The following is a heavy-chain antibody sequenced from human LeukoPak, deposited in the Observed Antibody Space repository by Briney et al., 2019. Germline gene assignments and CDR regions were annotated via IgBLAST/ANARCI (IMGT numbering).Heavy chain of an antibody. D-gene: IGHD6-13*01. CDR2: IRQDGGEK. V-gene: IGHV3-7*01. CDR1: GFTFSSYW. Sequence: GGTLRLSCAVSGFTFSSYWMNWVRQAPGKGLEWVASIRQDGGEKSYVDSVKGRFTISRDNTKNSLYLQTNSLRAEDTAVYYCARYGTAAGLYFDLRGQGTLVTVSS. J-gene: IGHJ4*01. CDR3: ARYGTAAGLYFDL.